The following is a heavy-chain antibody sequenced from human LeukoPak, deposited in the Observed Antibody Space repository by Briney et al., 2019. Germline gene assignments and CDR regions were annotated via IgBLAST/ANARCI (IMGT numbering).Heavy chain of an antibody. D-gene: IGHD5-18*01. CDR1: GFTFSDYY. CDR2: ISGSSSYT. V-gene: IGHV3-11*06. Sequence: GGSLRLSCSASGFTFSDYYMSWIRQAPGKGLEWVSYISGSSSYTNYADSVKGRFTISRDNAKNSLYLQMNSLRAEDTAVYYCAREGRGYSYGTFDYWGQGTLVTVSS. J-gene: IGHJ4*02. CDR3: AREGRGYSYGTFDY.